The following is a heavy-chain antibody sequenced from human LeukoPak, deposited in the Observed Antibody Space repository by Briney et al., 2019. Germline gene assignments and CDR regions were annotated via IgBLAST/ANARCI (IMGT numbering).Heavy chain of an antibody. V-gene: IGHV3-72*01. CDR2: TRNKANSCTT. Sequence: GGSLRLSCAASGFTFSDHYMDWVRQAPGKGLEWVGRTRNKANSCTTEYAASVKGRFTISRDDSKNSLYLQMNSLKTEDTAVYYCARGIGYYGSGSDWPYYFDYWGQGTLVTVSS. D-gene: IGHD3-10*01. CDR1: GFTFSDHY. CDR3: ARGIGYYGSGSDWPYYFDY. J-gene: IGHJ4*02.